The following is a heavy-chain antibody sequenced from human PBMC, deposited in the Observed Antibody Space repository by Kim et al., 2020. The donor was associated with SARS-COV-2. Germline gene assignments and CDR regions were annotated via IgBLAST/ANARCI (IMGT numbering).Heavy chain of an antibody. CDR2: IKSKTDGGTT. J-gene: IGHJ6*02. Sequence: GGSLRLSCAASGFNFSNAWMSWVRQAPGKGLEWVGRIKSKTDGGTTDYAAPVKGRFTISRDDSKNTLYLQMNSLKTEDTAVYYCTTDRPQDYYGSGSYYIGVYYYYGMDVWGQGTTVTVSS. D-gene: IGHD3-10*01. CDR3: TTDRPQDYYGSGSYYIGVYYYYGMDV. CDR1: GFNFSNAW. V-gene: IGHV3-15*01.